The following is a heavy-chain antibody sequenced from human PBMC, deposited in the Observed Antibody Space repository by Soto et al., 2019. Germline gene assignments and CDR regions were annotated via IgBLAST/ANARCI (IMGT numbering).Heavy chain of an antibody. CDR3: ARDSVFYDSTGDFDY. D-gene: IGHD3-22*01. CDR2: ISYDGRNK. V-gene: IGHV3-30*03. CDR1: GFTFSNYA. J-gene: IGHJ4*02. Sequence: GGSLRLSCAASGFTFSNYAMHWVRQAPGKGPEWVAAISYDGRNKYYADSVKGRFTISRDNSKNTLDLQMNSLRAEDTAVYYCARDSVFYDSTGDFDYWGQGTVVTVSS.